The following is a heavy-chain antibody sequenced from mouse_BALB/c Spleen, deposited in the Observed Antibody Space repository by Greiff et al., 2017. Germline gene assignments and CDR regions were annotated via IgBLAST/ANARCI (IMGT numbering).Heavy chain of an antibody. CDR1: GFTFSSFG. CDR2: ISSGSSTI. J-gene: IGHJ2*01. CDR3: ARSRGYYFDY. V-gene: IGHV5-17*02. D-gene: IGHD3-3*01. Sequence: EVNLVESGGGLVQPGGSRKLSCAASGFTFSSFGMHWVRQAPEKGLEWVAYISSGSSTIYYADTVKGRFTISRDNPKNTLFLQMTSLRSEDTAMYYCARSRGYYFDYWGQGTTLTVSS.